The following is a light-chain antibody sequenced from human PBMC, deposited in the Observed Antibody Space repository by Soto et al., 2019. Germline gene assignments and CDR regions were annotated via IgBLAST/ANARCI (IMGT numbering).Light chain of an antibody. V-gene: IGKV1-39*01. CDR2: AAS. CDR1: QSIFNF. CDR3: QQSYSSPWT. Sequence: DIQMTQSPSSLSASVGDRVTISFRASQSIFNFLNWYQQKPGKAPKVLIYAASSLQSGVPARFSGSGSGTEFTLTISNLQPEDFAIYHCQQSYSSPWTFGQGTKVDIK. J-gene: IGKJ1*01.